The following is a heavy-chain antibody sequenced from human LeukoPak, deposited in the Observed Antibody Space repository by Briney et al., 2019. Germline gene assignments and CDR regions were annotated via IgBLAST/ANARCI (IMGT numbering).Heavy chain of an antibody. V-gene: IGHV3-33*06. J-gene: IGHJ3*02. CDR3: AKVWSIFGVSYAFDI. Sequence: GTSLRLSCAASGFTFSSYGMHWVRQAPGKGLEWVAVIWFDGGNKYYADSVKGRFTISRDNSKNTLYLQMNSLRAEDTAVYYCAKVWSIFGVSYAFDIWGQGTMVTVSS. CDR1: GFTFSSYG. CDR2: IWFDGGNK. D-gene: IGHD3-3*01.